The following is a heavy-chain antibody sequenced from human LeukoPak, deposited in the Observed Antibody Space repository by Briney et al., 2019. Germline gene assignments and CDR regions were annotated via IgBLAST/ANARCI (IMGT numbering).Heavy chain of an antibody. CDR2: VSNSGSTI. CDR3: AICYSHSSSSRGKYGMDV. CDR1: GVTFRSDE. D-gene: IGHD6-6*01. V-gene: IGHV3-48*03. J-gene: IGHJ6*02. Sequence: PAGTLRLSCAAPGVTFRSDERNCVLHDPWKAQQGLPYVSNSGSTIYYAGSVKGRCTISRDNAKNSLYLQMNSLRAEDTAVYYCAICYSHSSSSRGKYGMDVWGQGATVTVSS.